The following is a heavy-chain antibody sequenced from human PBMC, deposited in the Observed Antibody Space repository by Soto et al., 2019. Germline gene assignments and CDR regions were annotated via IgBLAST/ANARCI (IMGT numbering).Heavy chain of an antibody. CDR1: GFTFNSYS. CDR3: ARGAQRWDGGESGCAY. V-gene: IGHV3-21*01. CDR2: ISSSGTYV. Sequence: EVHLVESGGGLVKPGGSLRLSCAASGFTFNSYSMIWVRQAPGKGLEWVSSISSSGTYVYYADSVKGRFTISRDNAKNSLHLQMGSLRPEDTAVYYCARGAQRWDGGESGCAYWGQGTLVSVSA. J-gene: IGHJ4*02. D-gene: IGHD1-26*01.